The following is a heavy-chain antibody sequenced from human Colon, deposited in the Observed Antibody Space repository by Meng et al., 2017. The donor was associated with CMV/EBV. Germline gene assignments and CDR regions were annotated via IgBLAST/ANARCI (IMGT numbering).Heavy chain of an antibody. CDR2: ISSTGATI. Sequence: GESLKISCAASGFTFSDYYMTWIRQAPGKGLEWLAHISSTGATIYYADSVQGRFTISRNDAKNSLYLQMTSLRAEDTAIYYCARSEFWSGSYYFDYWGQGTLVTVSS. J-gene: IGHJ4*02. D-gene: IGHD3-3*01. CDR3: ARSEFWSGSYYFDY. CDR1: GFTFSDYY. V-gene: IGHV3-11*04.